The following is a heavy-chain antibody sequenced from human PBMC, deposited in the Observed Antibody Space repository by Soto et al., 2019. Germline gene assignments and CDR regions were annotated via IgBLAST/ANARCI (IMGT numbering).Heavy chain of an antibody. V-gene: IGHV3-30*18. J-gene: IGHJ6*02. CDR1: GFSFRSFG. D-gene: IGHD4-17*01. CDR2: ISHEGSYK. Sequence: SLRLSCEVSGFSFRSFGMHWVRQAPGKGLEWVTVISHEGSYKHYADSVKGRFTISRDDSKNTLYLQMNSLRAEDTAVYYCAKEGGYGDRIADDYYYYGMDVWGQGTTVTVSS. CDR3: AKEGGYGDRIADDYYYYGMDV.